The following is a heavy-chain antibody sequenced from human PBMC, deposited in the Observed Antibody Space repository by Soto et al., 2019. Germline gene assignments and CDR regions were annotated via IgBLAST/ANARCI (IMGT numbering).Heavy chain of an antibody. D-gene: IGHD1-7*01. CDR2: ISNSGGTT. CDR3: APGADRTKVRLG. Sequence: TGGSLRLSCAASGFTFSSYAMNWVRQAPGKGLEWVSSISNSGGTTYCGDSVKGRFTISRDNSKNTQYLQMNSLRAEDTAVYYCAPGADRTKVRLGWGQGTLVTVSS. CDR1: GFTFSSYA. J-gene: IGHJ4*02. V-gene: IGHV3-23*01.